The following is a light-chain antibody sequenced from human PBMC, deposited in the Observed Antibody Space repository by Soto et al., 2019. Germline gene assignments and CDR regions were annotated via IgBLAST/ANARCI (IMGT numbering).Light chain of an antibody. J-gene: IGKJ2*01. V-gene: IGKV1-12*01. CDR1: QGINIW. CDR2: AAS. CDR3: QQANGFPYT. Sequence: DIQMTQSPSSVSASVGDRVTITCRASQGINIWLAWYQQKPGKAPNLLIYAASSLQSGVPSRFSGSGSGTEFTLTISSLQPEDFATYYCQQANGFPYTFGQGTKLQIK.